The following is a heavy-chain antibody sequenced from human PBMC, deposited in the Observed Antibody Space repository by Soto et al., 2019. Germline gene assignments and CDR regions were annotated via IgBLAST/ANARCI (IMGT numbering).Heavy chain of an antibody. V-gene: IGHV1-18*01. CDR2: ISAHNGNS. CDR1: GYTFINHG. Sequence: QVQLVQSGSEVKKPGATVKVSCKASGYTFINHGISWVRQAPGQGLEWMGWISAHNGNSRYAQKVQDRVTMTRDTYTTTVYLELRSLRSDDTAVYYCAKENLNSKSWLVFDQWGQGTLVTVSS. J-gene: IGHJ4*02. D-gene: IGHD4-4*01. CDR3: AKENLNSKSWLVFDQ.